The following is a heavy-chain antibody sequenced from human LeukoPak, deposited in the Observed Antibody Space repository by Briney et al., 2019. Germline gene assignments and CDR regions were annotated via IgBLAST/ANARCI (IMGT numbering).Heavy chain of an antibody. D-gene: IGHD3-9*01. Sequence: GGSLRLSCAASGFTFSAYDMNWVSQAPGKGLKWLSYISSSSTTKYHADSVKGRFTISRDNNKNSLYLQMNSLRAEDAAVYYCARRYFDISAPDYWGQGTLVTVSS. CDR2: ISSSSTTK. CDR1: GFTFSAYD. CDR3: ARRYFDISAPDY. V-gene: IGHV3-48*04. J-gene: IGHJ4*02.